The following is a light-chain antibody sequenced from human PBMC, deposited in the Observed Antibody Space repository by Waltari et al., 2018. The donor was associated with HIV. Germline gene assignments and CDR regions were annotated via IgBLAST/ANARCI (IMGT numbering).Light chain of an antibody. V-gene: IGLV1-47*01. CDR1: SANFGRNT. Sequence: QAALTPPPPASGTPGQRVTIPCSGGSANFGRNTVSWFQPVPGTAPKPPLYKDNRRPAGVPDRFSASKSGTSASLAISGLRSEDEADYYCAAWDVSLRGLVFGGGTKLTVL. CDR2: KDN. J-gene: IGLJ2*01. CDR3: AAWDVSLRGLV.